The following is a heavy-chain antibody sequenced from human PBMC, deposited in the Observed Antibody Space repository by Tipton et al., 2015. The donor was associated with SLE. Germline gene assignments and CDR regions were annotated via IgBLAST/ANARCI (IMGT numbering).Heavy chain of an antibody. D-gene: IGHD1-7*01. Sequence: QLVQSGAEVKKPGASVKVSCKASGYTFAGYGFSWVRQAPGQGLEWMGWVSGHMGNTSYAQKFQGRVTMTTDTSTNTAYMELRSLRSDDTAVYYCASGEKLELFDYWGQGTLVIVSS. CDR1: GYTFAGYG. CDR2: VSGHMGNT. J-gene: IGHJ4*02. V-gene: IGHV1-18*01. CDR3: ASGEKLELFDY.